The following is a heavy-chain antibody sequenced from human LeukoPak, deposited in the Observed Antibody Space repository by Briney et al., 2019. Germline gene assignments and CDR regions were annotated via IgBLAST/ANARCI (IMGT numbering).Heavy chain of an antibody. CDR1: GGSISSYY. V-gene: IGHV4-59*01. Sequence: SETLSLTCTVSGGSISSYYWSWIRQPPGKGLEWIGYIYYSGSTNYNPSLKSRVTISVDTSKNQFSLKLSSVTAADTAVYYCARELKVSKFVPWGQGTLVTVSS. CDR2: IYYSGST. CDR3: ARELKVSKFVP. J-gene: IGHJ5*02.